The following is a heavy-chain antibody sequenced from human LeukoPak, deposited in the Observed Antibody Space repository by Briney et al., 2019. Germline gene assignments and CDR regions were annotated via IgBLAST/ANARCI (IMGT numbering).Heavy chain of an antibody. CDR1: GFTFSSYW. CDR2: IKQDGSEK. D-gene: IGHD4-17*01. CDR3: ARYDYGDYSLGYYFDY. J-gene: IGHJ4*02. Sequence: GSLRLSCAASGFTFSSYWMSWVRQAPGKGLEWVANIKQDGSEKYYVDSVKGRFTISRDNAKNSLYLQMNSLRAEDTAVYYCARYDYGDYSLGYYFDYWGQGTLVTVSS. V-gene: IGHV3-7*01.